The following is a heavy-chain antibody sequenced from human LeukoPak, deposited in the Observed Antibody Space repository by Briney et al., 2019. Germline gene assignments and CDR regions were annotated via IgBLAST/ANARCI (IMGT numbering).Heavy chain of an antibody. CDR1: GFTFSSYG. J-gene: IGHJ4*02. D-gene: IGHD5-18*01. CDR3: AKDRGYSHGFDY. CDR2: ISYDGRSK. V-gene: IGHV3-30*18. Sequence: GGSLRLSCAASGFTFSSYGMHWVRQAPGKGLEWVAGISYDGRSKECVDSVKGRFTISRDNSKNTLYLQMNSLKAEDTAVYYCAKDRGYSHGFDYWGQGTLVTVSS.